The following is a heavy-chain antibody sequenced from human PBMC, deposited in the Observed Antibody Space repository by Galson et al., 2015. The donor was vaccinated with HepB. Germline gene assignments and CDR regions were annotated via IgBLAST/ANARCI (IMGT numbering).Heavy chain of an antibody. CDR2: ISWNSDFT. CDR3: AQDLTYYYGSGSYFVGMDV. D-gene: IGHD3-10*01. CDR1: ASTFEDYA. V-gene: IGHV3-9*01. J-gene: IGHJ6*02. Sequence: SLRLSCAASASTFEDYAMHWVRHVPGKGLEWVSGISWNSDFTGYADPVRGRFTISRDNAKYFLYLQMNSLRPEDTALYYCAQDLTYYYGSGSYFVGMDVWGQGTTVTVSS.